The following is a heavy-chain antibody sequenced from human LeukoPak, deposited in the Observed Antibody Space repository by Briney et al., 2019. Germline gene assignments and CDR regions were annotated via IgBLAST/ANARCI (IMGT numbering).Heavy chain of an antibody. CDR2: INPNSGGT. D-gene: IGHD6-6*01. CDR1: GYTFTGYY. CDR3: ARGQTSSSSPFRDYFDY. Sequence: ASVKVSCKASGYTFTGYYMHWVRQAPGQGLEWMGWINPNSGGTNYAQKFQGRVTMTRDTSISTAYMELSRLRSDDTAVYYCARGQTSSSSPFRDYFDYWGQGTLVTVSS. V-gene: IGHV1-2*02. J-gene: IGHJ4*02.